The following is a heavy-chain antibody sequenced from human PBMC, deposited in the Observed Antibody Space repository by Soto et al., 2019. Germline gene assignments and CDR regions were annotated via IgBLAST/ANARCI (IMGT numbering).Heavy chain of an antibody. J-gene: IGHJ6*02. V-gene: IGHV1-46*01. CDR1: GYTFTSYY. Sequence: ASVKVSCKASGYTFTSYYMHWVRQAPGQGLEWMGIINPSGGSTSYAQKFQGRVTMTRDTSTSTVYMELSSLRPEDTAVYYCARDRVAATQLPYYYYGMDVWGQGTTVTVS. CDR3: ARDRVAATQLPYYYYGMDV. D-gene: IGHD2-15*01. CDR2: INPSGGST.